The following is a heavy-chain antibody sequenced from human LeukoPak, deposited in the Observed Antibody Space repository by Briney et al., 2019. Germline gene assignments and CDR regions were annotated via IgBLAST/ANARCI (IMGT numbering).Heavy chain of an antibody. D-gene: IGHD4-17*01. Sequence: PGGSLRLSCADSGFTVSSNYMSWVRQAPGKGLEWVSVIYSGGSTYYADSVKGRFTISRGNSKNTLYLQMNSLRAEDTAVYYCARDDYGDYFFDYWGQGTLVTVSS. CDR1: GFTVSSNY. CDR3: ARDDYGDYFFDY. V-gene: IGHV3-66*01. J-gene: IGHJ4*02. CDR2: IYSGGST.